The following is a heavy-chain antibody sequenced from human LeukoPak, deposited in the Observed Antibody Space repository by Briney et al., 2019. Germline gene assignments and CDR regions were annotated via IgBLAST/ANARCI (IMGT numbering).Heavy chain of an antibody. D-gene: IGHD6-13*01. CDR3: ARTGGSSSWYLDY. V-gene: IGHV3-7*01. J-gene: IGHJ4*02. CDR2: IKQDGSEK. Sequence: GGSLRLSCAASGFTFSSYWMSWVRQAPGKGLEWVANIKQDGSEKYYVDSVKGRFTISRDNAKNSLYLQMNSLRAEDTAVYYCARTGGSSSWYLDYWGQGTLVTVSS. CDR1: GFTFSSYW.